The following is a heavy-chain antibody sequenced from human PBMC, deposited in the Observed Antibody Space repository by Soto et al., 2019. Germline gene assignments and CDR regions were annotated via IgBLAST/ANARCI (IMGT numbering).Heavy chain of an antibody. CDR2: INHSGST. Sequence: PSETLSLTSAVYGGYFSGYYWSWIRKPPGKGLEWIGEINHSGSTNYNPSLKSRVTISVDTSKNQFSLKLSSVTAADTAVYYCARGRGMIAARQGQETMALCFDPWGQGTLVTVSS. CDR3: ARGRGMIAARQGQETMALCFDP. D-gene: IGHD6-6*01. J-gene: IGHJ5*02. CDR1: GGYFSGYY. V-gene: IGHV4-34*01.